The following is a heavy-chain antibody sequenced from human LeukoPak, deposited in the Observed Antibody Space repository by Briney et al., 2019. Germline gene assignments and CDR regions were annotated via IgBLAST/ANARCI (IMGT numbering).Heavy chain of an antibody. CDR2: IYYSGTT. J-gene: IGHJ4*02. CDR3: ARLAPEGRVDH. CDR1: GDSVSSSSYY. V-gene: IGHV4-39*01. Sequence: SETLSLTCTVSGDSVSSSSYYWGWIRQPPGKGLEWIGSIYYSGTTSYNPSLKSRVTISVDTSKNQFSLMLTSVTASDTAAYYCARLAPEGRVDHWGQGTLVIVSS.